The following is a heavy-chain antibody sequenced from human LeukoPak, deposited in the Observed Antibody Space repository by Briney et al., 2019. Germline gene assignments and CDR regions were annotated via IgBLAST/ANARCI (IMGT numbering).Heavy chain of an antibody. Sequence: KPSETLSLTCTVSGGSISSGGYYWSWIRQHPGKGLEWIGYIYYSGSTYYNPSLKSRVTISVDTSKNQFSLKLSSVTAADTVVYYCARGGVTLTIDYWGQGTLVTVSS. CDR3: ARGGVTLTIDY. V-gene: IGHV4-31*03. D-gene: IGHD3-10*01. CDR1: GGSISSGGYY. J-gene: IGHJ4*02. CDR2: IYYSGST.